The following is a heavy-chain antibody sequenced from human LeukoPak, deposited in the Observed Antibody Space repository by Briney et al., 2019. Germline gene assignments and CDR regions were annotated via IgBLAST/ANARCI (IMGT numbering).Heavy chain of an antibody. CDR1: GFTVDDYA. Sequence: GGSLRLSGAASGFTVDDYAMHWVRQAPGKGREWVFLISGDGGSTYYADSVKGRFTISRDNSKNSLYLQMNSLRTEDTALYYCARDTRTYYYGSGSYNRGQGTLVTVSS. D-gene: IGHD3-10*01. J-gene: IGHJ4*02. CDR3: ARDTRTYYYGSGSYN. CDR2: ISGDGGST. V-gene: IGHV3-43*02.